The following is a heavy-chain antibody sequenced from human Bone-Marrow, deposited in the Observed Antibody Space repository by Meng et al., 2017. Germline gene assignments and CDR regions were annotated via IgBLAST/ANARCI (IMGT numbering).Heavy chain of an antibody. Sequence: GESLKISCAASGFTFSSYSMNCVLQAPGKGLEWVSSISSSSSYIYYADSVKGRFTISRDNAKNSLYLQMNSLRAEDTAVYYCASWPPIAAAGLYFDYWGQGTLVTVSS. V-gene: IGHV3-21*01. D-gene: IGHD6-13*01. CDR3: ASWPPIAAAGLYFDY. CDR1: GFTFSSYS. J-gene: IGHJ4*02. CDR2: ISSSSSYI.